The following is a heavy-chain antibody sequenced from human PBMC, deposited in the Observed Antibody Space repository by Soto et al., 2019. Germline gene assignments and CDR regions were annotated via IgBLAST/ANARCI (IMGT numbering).Heavy chain of an antibody. J-gene: IGHJ3*02. Sequence: QVQLVQSGAEVKKPGASVKVSCKASGYIFTSYGIIWVRQAPGQGLEWMGWISAYNGNTNYAQKLQGRVTITTDTSTNTDYMDVRSLRSDDTAVYYCARAIYDRSGTRFDALDIWGQGTMVTVSS. CDR2: ISAYNGNT. CDR3: ARAIYDRSGTRFDALDI. V-gene: IGHV1-18*01. D-gene: IGHD3-22*01. CDR1: GYIFTSYG.